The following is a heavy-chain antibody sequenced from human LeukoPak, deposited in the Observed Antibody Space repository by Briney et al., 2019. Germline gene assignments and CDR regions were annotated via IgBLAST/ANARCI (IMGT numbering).Heavy chain of an antibody. CDR3: ARNSSGYEGPLDY. J-gene: IGHJ4*02. V-gene: IGHV3-43D*03. D-gene: IGHD3-22*01. Sequence: PGGSLRLSCAASGFTFDDYVMHWVRQVPGKGLEWVSLISWEGGSTFYADSVRGRFTISRDNSRNTLYLQMNSLRAEDTAVYYCARNSSGYEGPLDYWGQGTLVTVSS. CDR1: GFTFDDYV. CDR2: ISWEGGST.